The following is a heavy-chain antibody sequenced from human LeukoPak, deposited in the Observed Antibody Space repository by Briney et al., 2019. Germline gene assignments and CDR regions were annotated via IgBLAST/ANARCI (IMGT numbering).Heavy chain of an antibody. V-gene: IGHV3-48*04. D-gene: IGHD3-3*01. Sequence: GGSLRLSCAASGFTFTNYGMHWVRQAPGKGLECVSYISSSGSAIYCADSLKGRFTISRDNAKNSLYLQMNSLRAEDTAVYYCARWSGGADYWGQGALVTVSS. CDR2: ISSSGSAI. CDR3: ARWSGGADY. CDR1: GFTFTNYG. J-gene: IGHJ4*02.